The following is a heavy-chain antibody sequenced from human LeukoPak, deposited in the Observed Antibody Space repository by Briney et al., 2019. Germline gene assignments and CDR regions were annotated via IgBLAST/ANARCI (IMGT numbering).Heavy chain of an antibody. CDR2: INPNSGGT. CDR3: ARAGPHYDILTIYYYYGMDV. J-gene: IGHJ6*02. Sequence: GASVKVSCKASGYTFTGYYMHWVRQAPGQGLEWMGWINPNSGGTNYAQKFQGRVTTTRDTSISTAYMELSRLRSDDTAVYYCARAGPHYDILTIYYYYGMDVWGQGTTVTVSS. V-gene: IGHV1-2*02. D-gene: IGHD3-9*01. CDR1: GYTFTGYY.